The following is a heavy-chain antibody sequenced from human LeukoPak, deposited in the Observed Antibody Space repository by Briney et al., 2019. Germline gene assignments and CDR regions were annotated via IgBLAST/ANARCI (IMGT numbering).Heavy chain of an antibody. V-gene: IGHV3-48*03. CDR3: ARDCLGYFLS. D-gene: IGHD3-16*01. J-gene: IGHJ4*02. CDR2: VSSSGSAM. Sequence: GGSLRLSCAASGFTFSDFEMSWVRQAPGRGLEWVSYVSSSGSAMYYAGSVKGRFTISRDDAKNSVSLQMNSLRAEDTAVYYCARDCLGYFLSWGQGTLVTVSS. CDR1: GFTFSDFE.